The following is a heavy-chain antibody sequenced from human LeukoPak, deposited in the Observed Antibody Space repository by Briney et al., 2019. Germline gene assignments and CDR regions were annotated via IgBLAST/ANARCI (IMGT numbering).Heavy chain of an antibody. CDR3: ARPGVGFDY. CDR2: INSDGTIT. Sequence: GGSLRLSCAASGFTFTSYWMHWVRQAPGKGLVWLSRINSDGTITSYADSLEGRFTISRDNAKNTVCLQMNSLRAEDTAVYYCARPGVGFDYWGQGALVTVSS. V-gene: IGHV3-74*01. J-gene: IGHJ4*02. CDR1: GFTFTSYW.